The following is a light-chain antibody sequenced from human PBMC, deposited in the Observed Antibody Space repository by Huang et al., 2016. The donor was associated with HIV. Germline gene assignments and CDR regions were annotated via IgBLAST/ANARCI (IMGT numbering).Light chain of an antibody. V-gene: IGKV3-11*01. CDR1: QSVGGY. Sequence: EIVLTQPPATLSLSPGERATLSCRASQSVGGYLAWYQQKPGQAPRLLIYDTSTRATGIPARFSGSGSETDFTLTISSLEPEDFAVYYCQQPGSFGQGTKVDIK. J-gene: IGKJ2*01. CDR3: QQPGS. CDR2: DTS.